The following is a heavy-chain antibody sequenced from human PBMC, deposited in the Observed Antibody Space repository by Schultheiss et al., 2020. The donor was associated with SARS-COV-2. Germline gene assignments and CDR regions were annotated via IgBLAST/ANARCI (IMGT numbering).Heavy chain of an antibody. CDR3: ARGWRPFYYYYGMDV. D-gene: IGHD2-15*01. Sequence: GGSLRLSCKGSGYSFTSYWIGWVRQMPGKGLEWMGIIYPGDSDTRYSTSFQGQVTISADKSISTAYLQWSSLKASDTAMYYCARGWRPFYYYYGMDVWGQGTTVTVSS. V-gene: IGHV5-51*01. CDR1: GYSFTSYW. CDR2: IYPGDSDT. J-gene: IGHJ6*02.